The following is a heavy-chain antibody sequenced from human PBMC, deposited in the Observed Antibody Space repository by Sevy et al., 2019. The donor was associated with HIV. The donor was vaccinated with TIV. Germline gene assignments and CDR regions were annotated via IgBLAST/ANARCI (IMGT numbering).Heavy chain of an antibody. V-gene: IGHV3-21*01. CDR3: ARFALPDTPDVHFVVVSAIPV. CDR2: ISANSSDK. J-gene: IGHJ4*02. D-gene: IGHD2-21*02. CDR1: GFTFRSYT. Sequence: GGSLRLSCAASGFTFRSYTMNWVRQAPGKGLEWISSISANSSDKSYADSLKGRFTITRDNAKNSLYLQMNGLRAEDTAVYYCARFALPDTPDVHFVVVSAIPVWGQGTLVTVSS.